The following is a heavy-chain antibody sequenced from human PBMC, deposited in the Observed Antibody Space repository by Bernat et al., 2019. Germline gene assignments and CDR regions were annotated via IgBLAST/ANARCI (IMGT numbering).Heavy chain of an antibody. V-gene: IGHV3-30-3*01. CDR3: ARESIDNSGYDRTFDY. Sequence: QVQLVESGGGVVQPGRSLRLSCAASGFTFSSYAMHWVRQAPGKGLEWVAVISYDGSNKYYADSVKGRFTISRDNSKNTLYLQMNSLRAEDTAVYYCARESIDNSGYDRTFDYWGQGTLVTVSS. D-gene: IGHD5-12*01. CDR2: ISYDGSNK. CDR1: GFTFSSYA. J-gene: IGHJ4*02.